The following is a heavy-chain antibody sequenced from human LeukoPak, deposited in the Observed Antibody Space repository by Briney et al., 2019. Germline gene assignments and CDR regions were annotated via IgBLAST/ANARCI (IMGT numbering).Heavy chain of an antibody. Sequence: PGESLRLSCAASGFTFSSYSMNWLRQAPGKGLEWVSYISSSGSTIYYADSVKGRFTISRDNAKNSLYLQMNSLRAEDTAVYYCASGLRFLEWLGAFDIWGQGTMVTVSS. V-gene: IGHV3-48*04. D-gene: IGHD3-3*01. CDR2: ISSSGSTI. CDR3: ASGLRFLEWLGAFDI. J-gene: IGHJ3*02. CDR1: GFTFSSYS.